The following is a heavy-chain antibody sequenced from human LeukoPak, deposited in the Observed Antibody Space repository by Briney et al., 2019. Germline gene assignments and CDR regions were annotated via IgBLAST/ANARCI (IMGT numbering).Heavy chain of an antibody. CDR2: IYYSGST. CDR1: GGSISSYY. CDR3: ARRPDGGWVKNYYYYYMDV. V-gene: IGHV4-59*12. D-gene: IGHD6-19*01. J-gene: IGHJ6*03. Sequence: SETLSLTCTVSGGSISSYYWSWIRQPPGKGLEWIGYIYYSGSTNYNPSLKSRVTISVDTSKNQFSLKLSSVTVADTAVYYCARRPDGGWVKNYYYYYMDVWGKGTTVTISS.